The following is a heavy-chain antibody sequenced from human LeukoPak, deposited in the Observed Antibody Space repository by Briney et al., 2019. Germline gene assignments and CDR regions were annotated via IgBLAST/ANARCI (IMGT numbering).Heavy chain of an antibody. D-gene: IGHD2-8*02. CDR3: ARLNLGCCTGGVCYDAFDI. CDR1: GYTFTGYY. V-gene: IGHV1-2*02. J-gene: IGHJ3*02. CDR2: INPNSGGT. Sequence: GASVKVSCKASGYTFTGYYMHWVRQAPGQGLEWMGWINPNSGGTNYAQKFQGRVTMTRDTSISTAYMELSRLRSDDTAVYYCARLNLGCCTGGVCYDAFDIWGQGTMVTVSS.